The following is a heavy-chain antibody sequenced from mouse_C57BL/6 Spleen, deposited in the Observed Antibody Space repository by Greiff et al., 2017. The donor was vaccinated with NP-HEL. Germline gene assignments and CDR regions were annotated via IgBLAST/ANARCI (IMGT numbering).Heavy chain of an antibody. V-gene: IGHV1-82*01. CDR1: GYAFSSSW. CDR2: IYPGDGDT. J-gene: IGHJ2*01. Sequence: QVQLKESGPELVKPGASVKISCKASGYAFSSSWMNWVKQRPGKGLEWIGRIYPGDGDTNYNGKFKGKATLTADKSSSTAYMQLSSLTSEDSAVYFCARGRYGNYDYWGQGTTLTVSS. CDR3: ARGRYGNYDY. D-gene: IGHD2-10*02.